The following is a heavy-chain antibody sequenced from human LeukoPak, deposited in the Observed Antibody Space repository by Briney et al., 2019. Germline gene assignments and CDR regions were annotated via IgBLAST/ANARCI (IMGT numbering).Heavy chain of an antibody. J-gene: IGHJ4*02. V-gene: IGHV3-23*01. CDR1: GFSFRSYA. D-gene: IGHD3-10*01. Sequence: GGSLRLSCAASGFSFRSYAMSSVRQAPGKGLEWVSGISGSGGSTYYADSVKGRFTISRDNSKNTLYLQMNSLRAEDTAVYYCAKVDLGLDYWGQGTLVTVSS. CDR3: AKVDLGLDY. CDR2: ISGSGGST.